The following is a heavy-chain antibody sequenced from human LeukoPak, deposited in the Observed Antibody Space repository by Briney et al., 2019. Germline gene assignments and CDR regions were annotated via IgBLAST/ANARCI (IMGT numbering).Heavy chain of an antibody. Sequence: SETLSLTCAVFGGSFSDYHWTWIRQPPGKGLEWIGEINHSGSANYNPSLKSRVTISVDTSKNQFSLKLNSVTAADTAVYFCARRAYSAAYWKHFDYWGQGTLVTVSS. CDR2: INHSGSA. V-gene: IGHV4-34*01. CDR3: ARRAYSAAYWKHFDY. D-gene: IGHD1-1*01. J-gene: IGHJ4*02. CDR1: GGSFSDYH.